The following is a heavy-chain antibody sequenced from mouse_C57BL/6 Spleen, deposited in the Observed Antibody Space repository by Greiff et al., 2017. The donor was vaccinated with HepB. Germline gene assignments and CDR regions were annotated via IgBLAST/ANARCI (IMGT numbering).Heavy chain of an antibody. CDR3: ARHLYYDYGEGYFDV. D-gene: IGHD2-4*01. V-gene: IGHV5-15*01. J-gene: IGHJ1*03. Sequence: EVQGVESGGGLVQPGGSLKLSCAASGFTFSDYGMAWVRQAPRKGPEWVAFISNLAYSIYYADTVTGRFTISRENAKNTLYLEMSSLRSEDTAMYYCARHLYYDYGEGYFDVWGTRTTVTVSS. CDR2: ISNLAYSI. CDR1: GFTFSDYG.